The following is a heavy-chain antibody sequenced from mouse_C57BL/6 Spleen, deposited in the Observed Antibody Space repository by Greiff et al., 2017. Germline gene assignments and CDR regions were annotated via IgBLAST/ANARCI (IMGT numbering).Heavy chain of an antibody. Sequence: QVQLQQPGAELVRPGSSVKLSCKASGYTFTSYWMHWVKQRPIQGLEWIGNIDPSDSETHYNQKFKDKATLTVDKSSSTAYMQLSSLTAEDSAVYYCETYGNYVEAMDYWGQGTSVTVSS. J-gene: IGHJ4*01. CDR1: GYTFTSYW. V-gene: IGHV1-52*01. D-gene: IGHD2-1*01. CDR2: IDPSDSET. CDR3: ETYGNYVEAMDY.